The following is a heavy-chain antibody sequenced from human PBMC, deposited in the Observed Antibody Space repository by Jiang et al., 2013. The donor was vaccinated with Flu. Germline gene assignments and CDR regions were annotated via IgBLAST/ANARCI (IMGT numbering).Heavy chain of an antibody. Sequence: VQLLESGGGLVQPGGSLRLSCAASGFTVSSNYMSWVRQAPGKGLEWVSVIYSGGSTYYADSVKGRFTISRDNSKNTLYLQMNSLRAEDTAVYYCARTEESYYYGSGSLTPYYYYGMDV. CDR1: GFTVSSNY. J-gene: IGHJ6*01. CDR2: IYSGGST. CDR3: ARTEESYYYGSGSLTPYYYYGMDV. V-gene: IGHV3-66*01. D-gene: IGHD3-10*01.